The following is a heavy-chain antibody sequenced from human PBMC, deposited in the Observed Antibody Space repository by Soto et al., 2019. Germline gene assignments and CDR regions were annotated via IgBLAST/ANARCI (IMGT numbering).Heavy chain of an antibody. CDR2: IYPGDSDT. D-gene: IGHD6-13*01. Sequence: GESLKISCKGSGYSFTNYWIGWVRQMPGKGLEWMGIIYPGDSDTRYSPSFQGQVTISADKSISTAYLQWSSLKASDTAMYYCASVNWGSSWYFDYWGQGTLVTVSS. V-gene: IGHV5-51*01. CDR1: GYSFTNYW. J-gene: IGHJ4*02. CDR3: ASVNWGSSWYFDY.